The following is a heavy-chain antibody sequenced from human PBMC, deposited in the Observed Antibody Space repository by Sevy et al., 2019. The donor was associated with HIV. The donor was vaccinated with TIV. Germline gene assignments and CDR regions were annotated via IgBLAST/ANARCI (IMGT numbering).Heavy chain of an antibody. V-gene: IGHV3-7*01. CDR3: ARALAAAASS. J-gene: IGHJ5*02. Sequence: GGSLGLSCAASGFTFSAYWMHWVRQAPGKGLEWVANINQGGSEKYYVDSVKGRFTISRDNAKNSLFLQMNSLRAEDTAVYYCARALAAAASSWGQGALVTVSS. D-gene: IGHD6-13*01. CDR2: INQGGSEK. CDR1: GFTFSAYW.